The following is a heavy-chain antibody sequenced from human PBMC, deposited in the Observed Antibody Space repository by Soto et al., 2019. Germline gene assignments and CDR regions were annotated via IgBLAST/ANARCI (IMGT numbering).Heavy chain of an antibody. CDR1: GFTFSSYG. CDR3: ARERFYDSSGYYDY. CDR2: IWYDGSNK. V-gene: IGHV3-33*01. Sequence: GGSLRLSCAASGFTFSSYGMHWVRQAPGKGLEWVAVIWYDGSNKYYADSVKGRFTISRDNSKNTLYLQMNSLRAEDTAVYYCARERFYDSSGYYDYWGQGTLVTVSS. D-gene: IGHD3-22*01. J-gene: IGHJ4*02.